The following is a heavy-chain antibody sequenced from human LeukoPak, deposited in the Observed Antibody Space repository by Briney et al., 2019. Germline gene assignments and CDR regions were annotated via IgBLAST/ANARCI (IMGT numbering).Heavy chain of an antibody. CDR1: GFTFSNYE. CDR2: ISSSSSYI. J-gene: IGHJ3*02. Sequence: GGSLRLSCAASGFTFSNYEMNWVRQAPGKGLEWVSSISSSSSYIYYADSVKGRFTISRDNAKNSLYLQMNSLRAEDTAVYYCANSDAFDIWGQGTMVTVSS. V-gene: IGHV3-21*01. CDR3: ANSDAFDI.